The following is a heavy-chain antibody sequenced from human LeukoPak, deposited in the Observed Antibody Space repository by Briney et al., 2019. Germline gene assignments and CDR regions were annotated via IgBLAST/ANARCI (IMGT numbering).Heavy chain of an antibody. V-gene: IGHV1-8*03. CDR2: MNPNSGNT. CDR1: GYTFTSYD. Sequence: ASVKVSCKASGYTFTSYDINWVRQATGQGLEWMGWMNPNSGNTGYAQKFQGRVTITRNTSISTAYMELSSLRSEDTAVYYCARGRSWAYDSSGYNWFDPWGQGTLVTASS. J-gene: IGHJ5*02. CDR3: ARGRSWAYDSSGYNWFDP. D-gene: IGHD3-22*01.